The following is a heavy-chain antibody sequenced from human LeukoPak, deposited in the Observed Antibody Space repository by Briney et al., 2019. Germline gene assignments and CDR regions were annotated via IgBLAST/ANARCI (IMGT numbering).Heavy chain of an antibody. D-gene: IGHD3-22*01. CDR2: IYYSGST. Sequence: SETLSLTCTVSGGSISSSSYYWGWIRQPPGKGLEWIGSIYYSGSTNYNPSLKSRVTISVDTSKNQFSLKLSSVTAADTAVYYCARGYHSSGYSGYYYYYYYMDVWGKGTTVTVSS. CDR3: ARGYHSSGYSGYYYYYYYMDV. V-gene: IGHV4-39*07. CDR1: GGSISSSSYY. J-gene: IGHJ6*03.